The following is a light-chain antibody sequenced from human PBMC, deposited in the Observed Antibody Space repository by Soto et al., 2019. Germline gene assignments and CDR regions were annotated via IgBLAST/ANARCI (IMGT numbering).Light chain of an antibody. CDR1: SSDVGGYNY. V-gene: IGLV2-14*01. CDR2: DVS. Sequence: QSALTQPASVSGSPGPSITISCTGTSSDVGGYNYVSWYQQHPGKAPKLMIYDVSNRPSGVSNRFSGSKSGNTASLTISGLQAEYEADYYCSSYTSSSTVVFAGGTQLTVL. J-gene: IGLJ2*01. CDR3: SSYTSSSTVV.